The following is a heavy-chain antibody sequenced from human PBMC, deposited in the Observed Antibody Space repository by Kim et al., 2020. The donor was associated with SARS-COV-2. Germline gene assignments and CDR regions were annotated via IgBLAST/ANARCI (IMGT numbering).Heavy chain of an antibody. J-gene: IGHJ4*02. D-gene: IGHD3-22*01. V-gene: IGHV1-18*01. Sequence: NYAQKRQGRITRTTDTSTSTAYMELSSLRSDDTAVYYCARRVNIIVVVPGYWGQGTLVTVSA. CDR3: ARRVNIIVVVPGY.